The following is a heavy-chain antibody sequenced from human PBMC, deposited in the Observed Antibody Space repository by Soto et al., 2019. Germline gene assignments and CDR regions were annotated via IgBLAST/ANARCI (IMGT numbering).Heavy chain of an antibody. CDR3: ASRVGATTFDY. Sequence: SETLSLTCAVYGGSFSGYYWSWIRQPPGKGLEWIGEINHSGSTNYNPSLKSRVTISVDTSRNKFSLKLSSVTAADTAVYYCASRVGATTFDYWGQGTLVTVSS. CDR1: GGSFSGYY. J-gene: IGHJ4*02. V-gene: IGHV4-34*01. CDR2: INHSGST. D-gene: IGHD1-26*01.